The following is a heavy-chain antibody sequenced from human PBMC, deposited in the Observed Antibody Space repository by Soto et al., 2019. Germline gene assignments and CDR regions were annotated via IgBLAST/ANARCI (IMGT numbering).Heavy chain of an antibody. CDR1: GFIVSNYA. V-gene: IGHV3-23*01. CDR2: VGGNGLDT. D-gene: IGHD3-9*01. Sequence: EVQLLESGGGLVQPGGSLRLSCAASGFIVSNYAMNWVRQAPGKGLEWVSAVGGNGLDTYYADSVKGRFTISRDNSKNTLYLQMNSRSAADTAVYYCAGRTGYPFDYRGQGTVVTVSS. CDR3: AGRTGYPFDY. J-gene: IGHJ4*02.